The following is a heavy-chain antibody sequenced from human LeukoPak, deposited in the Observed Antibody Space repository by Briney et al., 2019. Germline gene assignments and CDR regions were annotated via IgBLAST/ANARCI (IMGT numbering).Heavy chain of an antibody. CDR2: IIPIFGTA. V-gene: IGHV1-69*13. J-gene: IGHJ5*02. D-gene: IGHD1-7*01. CDR1: GGTFSSYA. CDR3: ARDGDRITGTTS. Sequence: SVTVSCTASGGTFSSYAISWVRQAPGQGLEWMGGIIPIFGTANYAQKFQGRVTITADESTSTAYMELSSLRSEDTAVYYCARDGDRITGTTSWGQGTLVTVSS.